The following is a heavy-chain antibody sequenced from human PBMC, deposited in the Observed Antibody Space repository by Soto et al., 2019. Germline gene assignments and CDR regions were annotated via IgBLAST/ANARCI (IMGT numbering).Heavy chain of an antibody. D-gene: IGHD3-22*01. CDR3: ARVYDSSGYSRSWFDP. CDR1: GGTFSSYA. CDR2: IIPIFGTA. J-gene: IGHJ5*02. Sequence: ASVKVSCKASGGTFSSYAISWVRQAPGQGLEWMGGIIPIFGTANYAQKFQGRVTITADESTSTAYMELSSLRSEDTAVYYCARVYDSSGYSRSWFDPWGQGTLVTVSS. V-gene: IGHV1-69*13.